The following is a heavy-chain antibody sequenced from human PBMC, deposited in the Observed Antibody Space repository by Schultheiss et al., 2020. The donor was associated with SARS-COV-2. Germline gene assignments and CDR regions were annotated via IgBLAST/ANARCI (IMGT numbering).Heavy chain of an antibody. CDR3: ARVGRSYYGSGSPNWFDP. D-gene: IGHD3-10*01. CDR1: GGSISSGNW. V-gene: IGHV4-4*02. Sequence: SQTLSLTCAVSGGSISSGNWWTWVRQPPGKGLEWIGEIYHTGDTNYNPSLEGRVTISVDKSKNQFSLKLSSVTAADTAVYYCARVGRSYYGSGSPNWFDPWGQGTLVTVSS. CDR2: IYHTGDT. J-gene: IGHJ5*02.